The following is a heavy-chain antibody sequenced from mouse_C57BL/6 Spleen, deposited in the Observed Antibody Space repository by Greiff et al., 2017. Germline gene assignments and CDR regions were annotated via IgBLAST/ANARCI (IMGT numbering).Heavy chain of an antibody. CDR1: GYTFTSYW. CDR2: IHPNSGST. J-gene: IGHJ1*03. D-gene: IGHD1-1*01. Sequence: VQLKESGAELVKPGASVKLSCKASGYTFTSYWMHWVKQRPGQGLEWIGMIHPNSGSTNYNEKFKSKATLTVDKSSSTAYMQLSSLTSEDSAVYYCARITTVVDWYFDVWGTGTTVTVSS. CDR3: ARITTVVDWYFDV. V-gene: IGHV1-64*01.